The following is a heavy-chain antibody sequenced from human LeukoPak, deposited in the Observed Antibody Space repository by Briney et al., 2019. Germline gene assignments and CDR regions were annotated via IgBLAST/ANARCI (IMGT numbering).Heavy chain of an antibody. J-gene: IGHJ4*02. D-gene: IGHD3-10*01. CDR2: ISSSSSTI. CDR3: AKDPSLWFGELSTPFDY. Sequence: GGSLRLSCAASGFTFSSYSMNWVRQAPGKGLEWVSYISSSSSTIYYADSVKGRFTISRDNAKNSLYLQMNSLRAEDTAVYNCAKDPSLWFGELSTPFDYWGQGTLVTVSS. CDR1: GFTFSSYS. V-gene: IGHV3-48*04.